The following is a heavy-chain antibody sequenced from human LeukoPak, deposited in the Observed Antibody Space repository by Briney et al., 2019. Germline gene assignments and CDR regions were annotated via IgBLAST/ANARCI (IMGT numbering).Heavy chain of an antibody. CDR1: GGTFSSYA. V-gene: IGHV1-69*04. CDR3: ARVLMVHDSSGSYSAWFDY. CDR2: IIPILGIA. Sequence: ASVNVSCKSSGGTFSSYAISWVRQAPGQGLEWMGRIIPILGIANYAQKFQDRVTINADKSTSTAYMELSSLRSEDTAVYDCARVLMVHDSSGSYSAWFDYWGQGTLVTVSS. D-gene: IGHD3-22*01. J-gene: IGHJ4*02.